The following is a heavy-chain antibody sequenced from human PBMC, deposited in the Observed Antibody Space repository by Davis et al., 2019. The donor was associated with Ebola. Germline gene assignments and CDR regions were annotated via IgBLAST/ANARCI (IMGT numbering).Heavy chain of an antibody. J-gene: IGHJ5*02. D-gene: IGHD3-3*01. CDR1: GFTFSSYA. CDR3: AKGELRFLEWSWFDP. V-gene: IGHV3-23*01. Sequence: GESLKITCAASGFTFSSYAMTWVRQAPGKGLEWVSSISGNGGSTYYADSVKGRFTISRDNSKNTLYLQMNSLRAEDTAVYYCAKGELRFLEWSWFDPWGQGTLVTVSS. CDR2: ISGNGGST.